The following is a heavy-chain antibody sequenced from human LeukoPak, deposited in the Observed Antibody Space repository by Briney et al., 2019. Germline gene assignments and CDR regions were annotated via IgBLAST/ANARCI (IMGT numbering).Heavy chain of an antibody. Sequence: GGSLRLSCAASGFTFSSYTMHWVRQAPDKGLEWVAVISYDGGNEYYADSVKGRFTISRDNSKNTLYLQLNSLRAEDTAVYYCARRQLWQPLYFDYWGQGTLVTVSS. D-gene: IGHD5-18*01. CDR2: ISYDGGNE. CDR3: ARRQLWQPLYFDY. CDR1: GFTFSSYT. V-gene: IGHV3-30*04. J-gene: IGHJ4*02.